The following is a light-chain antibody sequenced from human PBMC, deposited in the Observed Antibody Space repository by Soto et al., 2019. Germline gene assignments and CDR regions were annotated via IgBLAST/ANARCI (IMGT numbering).Light chain of an antibody. CDR1: QSVSTY. CDR2: DAS. J-gene: IGKJ4*01. V-gene: IGKV3-11*01. CDR3: QQRGNWPLT. Sequence: EIMLTQSPATLSLSPGERATLSCRASQSVSTYLAWYQHKPGQAPRLLIYDASNRATGVPARFSGSGSGTDFTLTISSLEPEDFAVYYCQQRGNWPLTFGGGTKVEI.